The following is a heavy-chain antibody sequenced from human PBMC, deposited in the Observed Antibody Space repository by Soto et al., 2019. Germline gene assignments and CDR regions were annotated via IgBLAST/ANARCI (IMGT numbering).Heavy chain of an antibody. CDR3: AKFSGVIVLMVYADY. J-gene: IGHJ4*02. Sequence: GESLKISCAASGFTFSSYAMSWVRQAPGKGLEWVSAISGSGGSTYYADSVKGRFTISRDNSKNTLYLQMNSLRAEDTAVYYCAKFSGVIVLMVYADYWGQGTLVTVSS. V-gene: IGHV3-23*01. D-gene: IGHD2-8*01. CDR1: GFTFSSYA. CDR2: ISGSGGST.